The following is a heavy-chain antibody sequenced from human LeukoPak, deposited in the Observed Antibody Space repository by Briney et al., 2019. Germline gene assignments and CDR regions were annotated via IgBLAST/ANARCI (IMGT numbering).Heavy chain of an antibody. CDR2: INPNSGGT. V-gene: IGHV1-2*02. Sequence: ASVKVSCKASGYTFTGYYMHWVRQAPGQGLEWMGWINPNSGGTNYAQQFQGRVTMTRDTSISTAYMELSRLRSDDTAVYYCSRVAASYYYDSSGYQDYWGQGTLVTVSS. J-gene: IGHJ4*02. CDR3: SRVAASYYYDSSGYQDY. D-gene: IGHD3-22*01. CDR1: GYTFTGYY.